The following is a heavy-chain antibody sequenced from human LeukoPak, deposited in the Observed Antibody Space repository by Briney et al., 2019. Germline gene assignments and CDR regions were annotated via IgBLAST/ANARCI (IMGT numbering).Heavy chain of an antibody. V-gene: IGHV3-48*01. CDR1: GFTFSDYN. CDR2: ISSSGSTI. CDR3: AREGPLYCCGDCYSPFDY. D-gene: IGHD2-21*02. Sequence: GGSLRLSCAASGFTFSDYNMNWVRQAPGKGLEWVSYISSSGSTIYYADSVKGRFTISRDDAKNSLYLQMNSLRAEGAAVYYCAREGPLYCCGDCYSPFDYWGQGTLVTVSS. J-gene: IGHJ4*02.